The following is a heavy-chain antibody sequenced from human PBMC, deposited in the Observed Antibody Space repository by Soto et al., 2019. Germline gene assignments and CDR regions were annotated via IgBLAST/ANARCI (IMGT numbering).Heavy chain of an antibody. CDR1: GGTFSSYA. Sequence: AASVKVSCKASGGTFSSYAISWVRQAPGQGLEWMGGIIPIFGTATYAQKFQGRVTITADESTSTAYMELSSLRSEDTAVYYCAREGAVGPSGSSWYQVYWGQGTLVTVSS. V-gene: IGHV1-69*13. CDR2: IIPIFGTA. D-gene: IGHD6-13*01. J-gene: IGHJ4*02. CDR3: AREGAVGPSGSSWYQVY.